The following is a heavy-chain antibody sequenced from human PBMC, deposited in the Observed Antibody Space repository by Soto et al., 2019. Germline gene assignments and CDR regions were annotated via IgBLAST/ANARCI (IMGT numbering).Heavy chain of an antibody. CDR2: IHYMGTT. V-gene: IGHV4-59*01. CDR3: ARGGASSKWLDP. D-gene: IGHD3-10*01. CDR1: GGSITSFY. Sequence: SETLSLTCTVSGGSITSFYLSWIRQPPGRGLEWIGLIHYMGTTNNNPSLKSRATMSMDTSNSQFSLHLTSVTAADTAVYYCARGGASSKWLDPWGQGILVTVSS. J-gene: IGHJ5*02.